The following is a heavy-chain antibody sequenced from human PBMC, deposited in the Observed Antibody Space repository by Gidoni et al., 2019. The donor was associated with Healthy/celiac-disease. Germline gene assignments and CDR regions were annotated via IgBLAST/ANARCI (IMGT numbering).Heavy chain of an antibody. V-gene: IGHV3-30*18. CDR1: GFTFSSYG. Sequence: QVQLVESGGGVVQPGGSLRLSCAASGFTFSSYGMHWVRQAPGKGREWVAVISYDGSNKYYADSVKGRFTISRDNSKNTLYLQMNSLRAEDTAVYYCAKAIRASGWYYFDYWGQGTLVTVSS. CDR3: AKAIRASGWYYFDY. D-gene: IGHD6-19*01. J-gene: IGHJ4*02. CDR2: ISYDGSNK.